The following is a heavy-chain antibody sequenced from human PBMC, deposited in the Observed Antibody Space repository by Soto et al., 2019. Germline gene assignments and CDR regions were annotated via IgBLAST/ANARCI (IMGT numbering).Heavy chain of an antibody. D-gene: IGHD2-15*01. Sequence: GGSLRLSCAASGFTFSNAWMSWVRQAPGKGLEWVGRIKSKTDGGTTDYAAPVKGRFTISRDDSKNTLYLQMNSLKTEDTAVYYCTTDECPRSGGSCYATYYFDYWGQGTLVTVSS. CDR1: GFTFSNAW. V-gene: IGHV3-15*01. CDR3: TTDECPRSGGSCYATYYFDY. J-gene: IGHJ4*02. CDR2: IKSKTDGGTT.